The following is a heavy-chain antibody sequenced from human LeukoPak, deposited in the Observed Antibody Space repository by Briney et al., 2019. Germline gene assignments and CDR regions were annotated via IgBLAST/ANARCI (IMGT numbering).Heavy chain of an antibody. Sequence: GGSLRLSCAASGFTFNTYWMSWVRQAPGKGLEWVANIKQDGSEKYYVDSVKGRFTISRDNAKNSLYLQMNSLRAEDTAVYYCARHWEDSSGAAYYYYYYMDVWGKGTTVTVSS. CDR1: GFTFNTYW. D-gene: IGHD3-22*01. CDR3: ARHWEDSSGAAYYYYYYMDV. CDR2: IKQDGSEK. V-gene: IGHV3-7*01. J-gene: IGHJ6*03.